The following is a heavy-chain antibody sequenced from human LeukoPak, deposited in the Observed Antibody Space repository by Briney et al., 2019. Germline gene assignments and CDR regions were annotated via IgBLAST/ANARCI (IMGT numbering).Heavy chain of an antibody. CDR3: ARDGSFDSSRYFLDN. Sequence: GGSLRLSCAASGFTFSDYYMNWIRQAPGKGLEWVSYINISGSTIQYADSVKGRFTISGDNTKNSLFLQMNSLRAEDTAVYYCARDGSFDSSRYFLDNWGQGTLVTVSS. V-gene: IGHV3-11*01. CDR2: INISGSTI. J-gene: IGHJ4*02. CDR1: GFTFSDYY. D-gene: IGHD3-22*01.